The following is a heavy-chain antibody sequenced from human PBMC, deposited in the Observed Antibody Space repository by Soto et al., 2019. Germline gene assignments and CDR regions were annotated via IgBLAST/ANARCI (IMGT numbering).Heavy chain of an antibody. V-gene: IGHV3-23*01. D-gene: IGHD1-26*01. J-gene: IGHJ4*02. CDR1: GFTFSSCV. CDR3: AKGKGVGATPDGANC. Sequence: EVHLLESGGGLVQPGESLRLSCGGSGFTFSSCVMTWVRQAPGKGLEWVSGIRSDGDTTYNADSVKGRFTVSRDTSKNTVDLQMNSLRAEDTAVYYCAKGKGVGATPDGANCWGQGTLVTVSS. CDR2: IRSDGDTT.